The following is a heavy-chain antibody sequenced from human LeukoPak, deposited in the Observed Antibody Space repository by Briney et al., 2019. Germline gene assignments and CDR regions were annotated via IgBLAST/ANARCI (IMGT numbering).Heavy chain of an antibody. Sequence: SLRLSCAASGFTFDDYAMHWVRQAPGKGLEWVSGISWNSGSIGYADSVKGRFTISRDNAKNSLYLQMNSLRAEDTALYYCAKDPGDGYILEYFQHWGQGTLVTVSS. V-gene: IGHV3-9*01. CDR1: GFTFDDYA. CDR2: ISWNSGSI. CDR3: AKDPGDGYILEYFQH. J-gene: IGHJ1*01. D-gene: IGHD5-24*01.